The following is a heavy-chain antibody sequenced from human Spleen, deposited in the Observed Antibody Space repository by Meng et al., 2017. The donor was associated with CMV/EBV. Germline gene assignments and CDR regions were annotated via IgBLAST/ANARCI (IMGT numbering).Heavy chain of an antibody. J-gene: IGHJ4*02. CDR2: INNDGTTT. CDR1: GITFSGYW. CDR3: ARGFNWNYGDY. V-gene: IGHV3-74*01. D-gene: IGHD1-7*01. Sequence: LSCAASGITFSGYWMHWVRQAPGKGLVWVSCINNDGTTTNYADSVKGRFTISRDNAKNTLFLQMDSLRAEDTAFYYCARGFNWNYGDYWGQGTLVTVSS.